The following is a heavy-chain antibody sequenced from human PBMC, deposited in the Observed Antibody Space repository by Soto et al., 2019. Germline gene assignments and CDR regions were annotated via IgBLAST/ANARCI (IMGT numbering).Heavy chain of an antibody. CDR2: INPNSGGT. CDR1: GYTFTGYY. CDR3: AREPSPQDYSNYGVIDY. D-gene: IGHD4-4*01. Sequence: ASVKVSCKASGYTFTGYYMHWVRQAPGQGLEWMGWINPNSGGTNYAQKFQGRVTMTRDTSISTAYMELSRLRSDDTAVYYCAREPSPQDYSNYGVIDYWGQGTLVTVSS. J-gene: IGHJ4*02. V-gene: IGHV1-2*02.